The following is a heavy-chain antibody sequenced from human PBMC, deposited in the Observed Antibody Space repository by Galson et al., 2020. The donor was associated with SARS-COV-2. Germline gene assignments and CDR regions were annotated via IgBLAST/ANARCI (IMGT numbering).Heavy chain of an antibody. D-gene: IGHD2-15*01. V-gene: IGHV4-31*01. Sequence: SEPLSPPASVPVGSITSGGSYCSWTRQPPGKGRGCVGYSNYTGGTYYNPPLKSPLTMSVDTSKSQCPLKLTSVTAAATAMNYWARGNCSGSSCGRLHHAYWGQGTLVTVSS. CDR3: ARGNCSGSSCGRLHHAY. J-gene: IGHJ4*02. CDR2: SNYTGGT. CDR1: VGSITSGGSY.